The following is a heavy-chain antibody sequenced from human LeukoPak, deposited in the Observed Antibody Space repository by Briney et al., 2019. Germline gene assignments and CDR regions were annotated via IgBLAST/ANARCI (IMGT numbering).Heavy chain of an antibody. D-gene: IGHD3-22*01. CDR1: GGAFSSYA. J-gene: IGHJ3*02. CDR3: AISQTGYYYDSSGYYWADAFDI. CDR2: IIPILGIA. Sequence: SVKVSCKASGGAFSSYAISWVRQAPGQGLEWMGRIIPILGIANYAQKFQGRVTITADKSTSTAYMELSSLRSEDTAVYYCAISQTGYYYDSSGYYWADAFDIWGQGTMVTVSS. V-gene: IGHV1-69*04.